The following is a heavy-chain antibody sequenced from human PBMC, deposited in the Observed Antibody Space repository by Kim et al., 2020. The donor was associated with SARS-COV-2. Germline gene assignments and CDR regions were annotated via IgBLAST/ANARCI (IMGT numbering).Heavy chain of an antibody. CDR1: GFTLSSYR. Sequence: GGSLRLSCAASGFTLSSYRMHWVRQAPGKGLEWVSRINSDGTTTNYADSVKGRFTISRDNRKNTMSLQMSSLRAEDTALYYCARRSYSSGWYYFDLWGQGTLVTVSS. CDR3: ARRSYSSGWYYFDL. V-gene: IGHV3-74*01. CDR2: INSDGTTT. D-gene: IGHD6-19*01. J-gene: IGHJ4*02.